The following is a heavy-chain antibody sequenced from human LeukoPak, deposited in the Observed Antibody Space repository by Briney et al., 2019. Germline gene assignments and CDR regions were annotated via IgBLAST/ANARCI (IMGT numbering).Heavy chain of an antibody. D-gene: IGHD1-1*01. V-gene: IGHV2-5*02. CDR1: GFSLSTGGVG. CDR3: AKRRGGYNWNDGDFDY. J-gene: IGHJ4*02. Sequence: SGPTLVKPTQTLTLTCTFSGFSLSTGGVGVGWIRQPPGKALECLALIYWDDDRRYNPSLRSRLTITKDTSRNQVVLTMTDVDPVDTATYFCAKRRGGYNWNDGDFDYWGQGTLVTVSS. CDR2: IYWDDDR.